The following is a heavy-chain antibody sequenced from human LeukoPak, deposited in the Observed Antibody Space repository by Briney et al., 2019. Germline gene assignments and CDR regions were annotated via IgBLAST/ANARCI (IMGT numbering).Heavy chain of an antibody. V-gene: IGHV1-69*13. CDR3: ARDYYDSSGYYWPGTDY. CDR1: GGTFSSYA. CDR2: IIPILGTA. J-gene: IGHJ4*02. Sequence: ASVNVSCKASGGTFSSYAISWVRRAPGQGLEWMGGIIPILGTANYAQKFQGRVTITADESTSTAYMELSSLRSEDTAVYYCARDYYDSSGYYWPGTDYWGQGTLVTVSS. D-gene: IGHD3-22*01.